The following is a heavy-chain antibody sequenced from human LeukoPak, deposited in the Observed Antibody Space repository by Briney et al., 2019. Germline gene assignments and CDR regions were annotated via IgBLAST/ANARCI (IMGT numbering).Heavy chain of an antibody. CDR3: ASASDSGSYFDY. J-gene: IGHJ4*02. CDR2: ISSNGGST. V-gene: IGHV3-64*01. Sequence: GGSLRLSCAASGFTFSSYAMHWVRQAPGKGLEYVSAISSNGGSTYYANSVKGRFTISRDNSKNTLYLQTGSLRAEDMAVYYCASASDSGSYFDYWGQGTLVTVSS. D-gene: IGHD1-26*01. CDR1: GFTFSSYA.